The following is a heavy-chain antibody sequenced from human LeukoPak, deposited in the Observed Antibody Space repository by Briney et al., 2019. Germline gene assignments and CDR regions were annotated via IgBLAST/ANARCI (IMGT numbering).Heavy chain of an antibody. V-gene: IGHV4-59*01. D-gene: IGHD6-13*01. Sequence: SETLSLTCTVSGGSISSYYWSWIRQPPGKGLEWIGYIYYSGSTNYNPSLKSRVTISVDTSKNQFSLKLSSVTAADTAVYYCARWDSGIAAAGGDYWGQGTLVTVSS. CDR2: IYYSGST. J-gene: IGHJ4*02. CDR3: ARWDSGIAAAGGDY. CDR1: GGSISSYY.